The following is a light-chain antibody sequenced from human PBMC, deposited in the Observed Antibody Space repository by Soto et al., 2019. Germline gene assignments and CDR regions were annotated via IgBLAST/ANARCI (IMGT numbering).Light chain of an antibody. J-gene: IGLJ2*01. V-gene: IGLV1-40*01. CDR3: QSYDGSLSDVV. Sequence: QLVLTQPPSVSGAPGQRVTISCTGSSSNIGAGYDVHWYQQLPGTAPKLLIYGNSNRPSGVPDRFSGSKSGTSASLAITGLQAEDEADYYCQSYDGSLSDVVFGGGTEVTVL. CDR2: GNS. CDR1: SSNIGAGYD.